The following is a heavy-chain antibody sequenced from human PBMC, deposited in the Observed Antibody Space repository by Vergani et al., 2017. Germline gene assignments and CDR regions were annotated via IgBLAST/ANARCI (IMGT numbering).Heavy chain of an antibody. V-gene: IGHV4-34*01. CDR1: GGSFSGYY. Sequence: QVQLQQWGAGLLKPSETLSLTCAVYGGSFSGYYWSWIRQPPGKGLEWIGEINHSGSTNYNPSLKSRVTISVDTSKNQFSLKLSSVTAADTAVYYCARGTDFWSGYTWCYYYYMDVWGKGTTVTVSS. CDR3: ARGTDFWSGYTWCYYYYMDV. J-gene: IGHJ6*03. D-gene: IGHD3-3*01. CDR2: INHSGST.